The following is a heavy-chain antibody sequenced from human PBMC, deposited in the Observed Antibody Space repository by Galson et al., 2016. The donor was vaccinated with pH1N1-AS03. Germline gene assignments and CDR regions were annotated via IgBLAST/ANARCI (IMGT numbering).Heavy chain of an antibody. Sequence: SLRPSCAASGFTFSDYHMSWIRQAPGKGLEWLSYISVASTAIYYADSVKGRFTISRDNARNSLYLQMNSLRAEDTAVYYCARGPRRVVGTLLKYFGMDVWGQGTTVTVSS. V-gene: IGHV3-11*01. J-gene: IGHJ6*02. CDR2: ISVASTAI. CDR1: GFTFSDYH. D-gene: IGHD2-21*02. CDR3: ARGPRRVVGTLLKYFGMDV.